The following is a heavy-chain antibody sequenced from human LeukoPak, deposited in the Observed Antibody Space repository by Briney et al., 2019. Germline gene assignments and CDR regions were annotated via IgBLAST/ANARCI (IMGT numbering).Heavy chain of an antibody. V-gene: IGHV3-30*04. D-gene: IGHD5-24*01. CDR3: ARDQRWLQLIFAFDI. CDR1: DFSFITYA. Sequence: PGGSLRLSCAASDFSFITYAMSWVRQAPGKGLEWVAVISYDGSNKYYADSVKGRFTISRDNSKNTLYLQMNSLRAEDTAVYYCARDQRWLQLIFAFDIWGQGTMVTVSS. J-gene: IGHJ3*02. CDR2: ISYDGSNK.